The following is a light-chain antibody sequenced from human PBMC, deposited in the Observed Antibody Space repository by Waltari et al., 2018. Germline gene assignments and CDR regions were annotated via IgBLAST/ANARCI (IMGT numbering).Light chain of an antibody. V-gene: IGKV4-1*01. CDR1: QSVLYQSNNHNY. CDR2: CAS. J-gene: IGKJ1*01. CDR3: QQYNSPPWT. Sequence: DTVMTQSPDSLAVSLGERATINCKSSQSVLYQSNNHNYLAWYQQKPGQPPMLLIYCASTREAGVPDRFSGSGSGTDFTLTISSLQAEDVAVYYCQQYNSPPWTFGQGTKVEIK.